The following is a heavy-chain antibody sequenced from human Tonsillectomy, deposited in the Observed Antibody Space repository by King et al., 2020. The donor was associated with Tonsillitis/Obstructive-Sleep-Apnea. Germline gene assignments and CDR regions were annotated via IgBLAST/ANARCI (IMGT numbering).Heavy chain of an antibody. V-gene: IGHV3-49*04. CDR2: IRSKAYGGTT. CDR1: GFTFGDYA. D-gene: IGHD2-8*02. CDR3: SRVRLGGYRWGLDY. Sequence: QLVQSGGGLVQPGRSLRLSCTASGFTFGDYAMSWVRQAPGKGLEWVGFIRSKAYGGTTEYAASVKGRFTIARDDSKTIAYLQMNSLKTEDTAVYYCSRVRLGGYRWGLDYWGQGTLVTVSS. J-gene: IGHJ4*02.